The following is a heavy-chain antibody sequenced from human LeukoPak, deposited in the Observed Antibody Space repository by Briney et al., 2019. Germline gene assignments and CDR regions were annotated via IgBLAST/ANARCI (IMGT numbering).Heavy chain of an antibody. V-gene: IGHV3-7*01. Sequence: TGGSLRLSCAASGLTFSSYWMSWVRQARGEGLEWVANIKEDGGEKYYVDSVKGRFTISRDNAKNSLYLQMNSLRAEDTAVYYCARDRTRPYYWGQGTLVTVSS. J-gene: IGHJ4*02. D-gene: IGHD3/OR15-3a*01. CDR1: GLTFSSYW. CDR2: IKEDGGEK. CDR3: ARDRTRPYY.